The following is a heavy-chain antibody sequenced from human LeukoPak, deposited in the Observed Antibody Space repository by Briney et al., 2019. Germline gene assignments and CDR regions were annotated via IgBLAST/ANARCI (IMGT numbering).Heavy chain of an antibody. Sequence: ISEKLSCNASGFTCSSTAMQWMRLGRGQRLELIGFIVVGSGNTNYAQKFQERLTTTTDMSTKNAYSQPSSLTSAATAVYYYSAEVYRGGDCCHFDYWGQGTLVTVSS. CDR3: SAEVYRGGDCCHFDY. CDR1: GFTCSSTA. CDR2: IVVGSGNT. D-gene: IGHD2-21*02. V-gene: IGHV1-58*02. J-gene: IGHJ4*02.